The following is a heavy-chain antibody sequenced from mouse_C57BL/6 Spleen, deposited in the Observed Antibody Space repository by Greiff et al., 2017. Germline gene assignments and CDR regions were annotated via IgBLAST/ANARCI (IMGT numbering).Heavy chain of an antibody. V-gene: IGHV1-59*01. J-gene: IGHJ2*01. Sequence: QVQLQQPGAELVRPGTSVKLSCKASGYTFTSYWMHWVKQRPGQGLEWIGVIDPSDSYTNYNQKFKGKATLTVDTSSSTAYMQLSSLTSVDSAVYYGARSITTAGGYCDDWGQGTTLTVSS. CDR1: GYTFTSYW. D-gene: IGHD1-1*01. CDR2: IDPSDSYT. CDR3: ARSITTAGGYCDD.